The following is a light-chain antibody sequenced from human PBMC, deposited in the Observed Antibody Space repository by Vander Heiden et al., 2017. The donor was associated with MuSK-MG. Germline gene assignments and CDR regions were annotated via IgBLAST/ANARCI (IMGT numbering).Light chain of an antibody. V-gene: IGKV3-20*01. CDR3: QQFDGAVT. J-gene: IGKJ4*01. CDR2: GAS. CDR1: QSFNSDS. Sequence: EVVLTQFPGTLSLSPGDVATLSCRASQSFNSDSLAWYQQRPGQAPRLLIYGASFRATGIPDRFSGSGSGTDFTLTISRLEPEDFAVYYCQQFDGAVTFGGGTKVEIK.